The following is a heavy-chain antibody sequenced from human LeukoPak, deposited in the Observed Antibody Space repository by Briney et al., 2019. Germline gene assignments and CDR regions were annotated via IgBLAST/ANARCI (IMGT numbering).Heavy chain of an antibody. J-gene: IGHJ3*02. D-gene: IGHD3-10*01. CDR2: IEQDGSEK. CDR1: GFTFSSYW. Sequence: GGSLRLSCAASGFTFSSYWMSWVRQAPGKGLEWVANIEQDGSEKYYVDSVKGRFTISRDNAKNSLYLQMNSLRAEDTAVYYCARDRTLSWFGATPMAFDIWGQGTMVTVSS. CDR3: ARDRTLSWFGATPMAFDI. V-gene: IGHV3-7*01.